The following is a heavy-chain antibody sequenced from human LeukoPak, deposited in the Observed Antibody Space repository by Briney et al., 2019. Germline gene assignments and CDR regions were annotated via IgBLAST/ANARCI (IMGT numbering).Heavy chain of an antibody. D-gene: IGHD3-9*01. CDR3: ARTNSENYDILTGYSNWFDP. J-gene: IGHJ5*02. CDR2: IYYSGST. Sequence: SETLSLTCTVSGGSIGSYYWSWIRQPPGKGLEWIGYIYYSGSTNYNPSLKSRVTISVDTSKNQFSLKLSSVTAADTAVYYCARTNSENYDILTGYSNWFDPWGQGTLVTVSS. CDR1: GGSIGSYY. V-gene: IGHV4-59*01.